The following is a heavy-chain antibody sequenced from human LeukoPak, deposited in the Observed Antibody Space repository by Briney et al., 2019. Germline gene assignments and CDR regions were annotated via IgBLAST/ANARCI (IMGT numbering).Heavy chain of an antibody. CDR3: ARVSISLFGVVTAHFDS. D-gene: IGHD3-3*01. J-gene: IGHJ4*02. CDR2: INLSGST. Sequence: PSETLSLTCGISGGSFSGSYWGWIRQPPGKGLEWNGEINLSGSTNYNSSLTSRVTISLDTSKNQFSLNLRSVTTADTAVYYCARVSISLFGVVTAHFDSWGQGTLVAVSS. CDR1: GGSFSGSY. V-gene: IGHV4-34*01.